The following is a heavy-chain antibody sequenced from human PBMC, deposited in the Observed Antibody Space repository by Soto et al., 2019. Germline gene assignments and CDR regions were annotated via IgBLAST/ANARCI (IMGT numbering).Heavy chain of an antibody. Sequence: RWSLLLACASSVFNFSTHAMSWVRQVPGKGLEWVSTFSGSGGNIYYGESVKGRFTISRDDPKNTLYLEMNSLRVEDTAVYYCPKDPPWTVGPLAMDVWGQGTTVTVSS. J-gene: IGHJ6*02. CDR1: VFNFSTHA. CDR2: FSGSGGNI. CDR3: PKDPPWTVGPLAMDV. V-gene: IGHV3-23*01. D-gene: IGHD2-2*01.